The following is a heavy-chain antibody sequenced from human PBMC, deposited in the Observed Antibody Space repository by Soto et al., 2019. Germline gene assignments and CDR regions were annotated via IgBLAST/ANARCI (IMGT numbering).Heavy chain of an antibody. Sequence: EVQLVESGGGLVQPGGSLRVSCVASGFTFSSYALNWVRQAPGKVLEWVSYISVGGGSIFYADSVKGRFTISRGDATNSLYLQMNSLRDEDTAVYYCVRDHRWAFDFWGQGTMVTVPS. V-gene: IGHV3-48*02. CDR3: VRDHRWAFDF. CDR2: ISVGGGSI. D-gene: IGHD2-15*01. J-gene: IGHJ3*01. CDR1: GFTFSSYA.